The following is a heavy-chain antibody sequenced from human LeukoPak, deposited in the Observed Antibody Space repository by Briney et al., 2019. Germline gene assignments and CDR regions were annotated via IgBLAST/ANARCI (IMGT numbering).Heavy chain of an antibody. CDR3: ARDSSSGLGFDP. D-gene: IGHD3-10*01. V-gene: IGHV4-59*01. J-gene: IGHJ5*02. CDR1: GGSISSYY. Sequence: MSSETLSLTCTVSGGSISSYYWSWIRQPPGKGLEWIGYIYYSGSTNYNPSLKSRVTISVDTSKNQFSLKLSSVTAADAAVYYCARDSSSGLGFDPWGQGTLVTVSS. CDR2: IYYSGST.